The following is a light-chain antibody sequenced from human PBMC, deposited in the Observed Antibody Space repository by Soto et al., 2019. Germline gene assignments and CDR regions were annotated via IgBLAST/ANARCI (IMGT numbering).Light chain of an antibody. V-gene: IGKV4-1*01. CDR1: HSVLSSSDNKNY. CDR3: QQYHSDPIT. J-gene: IGKJ5*01. Sequence: DFVMTQSPDSLAVSLGERATINCKSSHSVLSSSDNKNYLAWFQQKPGQPPKLIMYWASARKSGVPDRFSGGGSGTDFTLTISSRQAEDGAVYYCQQYHSDPITFGQGTRLEMK. CDR2: WAS.